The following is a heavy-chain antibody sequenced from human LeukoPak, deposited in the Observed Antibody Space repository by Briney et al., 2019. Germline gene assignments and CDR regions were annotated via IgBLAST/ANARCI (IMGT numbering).Heavy chain of an antibody. CDR3: ARDLQDYYYYGMDV. V-gene: IGHV3-33*01. D-gene: IGHD4-11*01. CDR2: IWYDGSNK. Sequence: GGSLRLSCAASGFTFSSYGMHWVRRAPGKGLEWVAVIWYDGSNKYYADSVKGRFTISRDNSKNTLYLQMNSLRAEDTAVYYCARDLQDYYYYGMDVWGQGTTVTVSS. J-gene: IGHJ6*02. CDR1: GFTFSSYG.